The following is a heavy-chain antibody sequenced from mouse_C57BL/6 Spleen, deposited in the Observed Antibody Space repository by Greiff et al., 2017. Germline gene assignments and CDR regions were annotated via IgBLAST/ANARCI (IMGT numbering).Heavy chain of an antibody. V-gene: IGHV3-8*01. D-gene: IGHD1-1*01. CDR3: ARWAYYGSSYDYAMDY. Sequence: VQLKESGPGLAKPSQTLSLTCSVTGYSITSDYWNWIRKFPGNKLEYMGYISYSGSTYYNPSPKSRISITRDTSKNQYYLQLNSVTTEDTATYYCARWAYYGSSYDYAMDYWGQGTSVTVSS. CDR2: ISYSGST. J-gene: IGHJ4*01. CDR1: GYSITSDY.